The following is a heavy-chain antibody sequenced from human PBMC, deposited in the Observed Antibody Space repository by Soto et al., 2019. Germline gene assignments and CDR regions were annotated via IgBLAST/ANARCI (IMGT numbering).Heavy chain of an antibody. Sequence: RRLSCSASGFNFAAYTMSWVRLTPGKGLEWVGFIRRIAYGGTTDYAASVKGRFTISRDDSRKIAYLQMIRLKIEDTAVYYYSRPLAIDFDSWGQGTLVTVSS. CDR2: IRRIAYGGTT. V-gene: IGHV3-49*04. J-gene: IGHJ4*02. CDR3: SRPLAIDFDS. CDR1: GFNFAAYT.